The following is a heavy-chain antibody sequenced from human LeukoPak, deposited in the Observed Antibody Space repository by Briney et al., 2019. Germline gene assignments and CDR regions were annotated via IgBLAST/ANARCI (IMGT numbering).Heavy chain of an antibody. D-gene: IGHD3-3*01. CDR1: GGTFSSYA. CDR2: IIPIFGTA. Sequence: GASVKVSCKASGGTFSSYAISWVRQAPGQGLEWMGGIIPIFGTANYAQKFQGRVTITADKSTSTAYMELSSLRSEDTAVYYCARTRITIFGVVNFYMDVWGKGTTVTVSS. J-gene: IGHJ6*03. V-gene: IGHV1-69*06. CDR3: ARTRITIFGVVNFYMDV.